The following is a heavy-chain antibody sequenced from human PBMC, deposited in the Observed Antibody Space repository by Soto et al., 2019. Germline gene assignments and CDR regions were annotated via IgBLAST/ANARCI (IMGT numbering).Heavy chain of an antibody. J-gene: IGHJ6*03. V-gene: IGHV3-64*01. CDR3: ARRARPDFYYMDA. Sequence: PGGSLRLSCAASGFTLSGYAMDWVRQAPGKGLEYVSGISSNGVGTYYANSVQGRFTISRDNSKNTVYLQMGSLRPEDMAVYYCARRARPDFYYMDAWGKGTTVTVSS. D-gene: IGHD6-6*01. CDR1: GFTLSGYA. CDR2: ISSNGVGT.